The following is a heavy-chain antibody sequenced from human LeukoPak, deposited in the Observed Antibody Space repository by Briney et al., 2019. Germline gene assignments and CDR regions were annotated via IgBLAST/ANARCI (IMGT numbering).Heavy chain of an antibody. CDR2: MNPNSGNT. Sequence: ASVKVSCKASGYTFTSYDINWVRQATGQGLEWMGWMNPNSGNTGYAQKFQGRVTMTRNTSISTAYMELSSLRSEDTAVYYCARISVEVELLIRNAFDIWGQGTMVTVSS. D-gene: IGHD1-7*01. J-gene: IGHJ3*02. CDR3: ARISVEVELLIRNAFDI. CDR1: GYTFTSYD. V-gene: IGHV1-8*01.